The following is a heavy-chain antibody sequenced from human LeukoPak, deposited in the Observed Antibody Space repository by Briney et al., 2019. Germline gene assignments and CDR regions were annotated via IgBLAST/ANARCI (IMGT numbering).Heavy chain of an antibody. V-gene: IGHV4-30-2*01. D-gene: IGHD3-9*01. Sequence: SETLSLTCAVSGGSISSGGYSWSWIRQPPGKGLEWIGYIYHSGSTYYNPSLKSRVTISVDRSKNQFSLKLSSVTAADTAVYYCARVGYDILTGYSPIDYWGQGTLVTVSS. CDR2: IYHSGST. J-gene: IGHJ4*02. CDR3: ARVGYDILTGYSPIDY. CDR1: GGSISSGGYS.